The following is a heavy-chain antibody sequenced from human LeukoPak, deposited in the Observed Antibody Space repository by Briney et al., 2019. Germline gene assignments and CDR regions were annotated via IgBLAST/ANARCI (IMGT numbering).Heavy chain of an antibody. V-gene: IGHV3-43*02. D-gene: IGHD2/OR15-2a*01. J-gene: IGHJ6*02. Sequence: GGSLRLSCAASGFTLGPYAMHWVRQRPGKGLEWVAHINADGGRTFYADSVEGRFTISRDNSKDSLYLQMNSLTTDDTALYYCGTWAFYHSFDVWGQGTTVTVSS. CDR1: GFTLGPYA. CDR2: INADGGRT. CDR3: GTWAFYHSFDV.